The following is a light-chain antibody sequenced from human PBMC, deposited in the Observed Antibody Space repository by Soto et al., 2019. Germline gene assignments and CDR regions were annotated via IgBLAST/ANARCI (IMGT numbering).Light chain of an antibody. Sequence: QSVLTQPASVSGSPGQSITISCSGTSSDVGSFNLVSWYQQHPGKAPRLMIYEVSNRPSGVSDRFSGSKSGNTASLTISGLQAEDEADYYCDLYTNTNTLVFGGGTKVTVL. V-gene: IGLV2-14*02. CDR2: EVS. CDR3: DLYTNTNTLV. J-gene: IGLJ2*01. CDR1: SSDVGSFNL.